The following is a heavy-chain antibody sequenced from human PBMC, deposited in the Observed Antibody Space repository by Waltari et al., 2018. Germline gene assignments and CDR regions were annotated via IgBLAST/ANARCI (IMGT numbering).Heavy chain of an antibody. D-gene: IGHD6-13*01. Sequence: QVQLVQSGAEVKKPGASVKVSCKASGYTFTGYYMHWVRPAPGQGLEWMGRINPNSGGTNYAQKFQGRVTMTRDTSISTAYMELSRLRSDDTAVYYCARVGYSSSWHHAYFQHWGQGTLVTVSS. J-gene: IGHJ1*01. V-gene: IGHV1-2*06. CDR1: GYTFTGYY. CDR2: INPNSGGT. CDR3: ARVGYSSSWHHAYFQH.